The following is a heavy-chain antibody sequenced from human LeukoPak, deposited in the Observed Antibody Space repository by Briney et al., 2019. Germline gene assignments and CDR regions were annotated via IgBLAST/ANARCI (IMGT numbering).Heavy chain of an antibody. Sequence: GASVKVSCKASGYTFTGYYMHWVRQAPGQGLEWMGWINPNSGGTNYAQKFQGRVTMTRDTSISTAYMELSRLRSDDTAVYYCARDIHGDYGVRWFDPWGQGTLVTVSS. CDR1: GYTFTGYY. J-gene: IGHJ5*02. CDR2: INPNSGGT. D-gene: IGHD4-17*01. CDR3: ARDIHGDYGVRWFDP. V-gene: IGHV1-2*02.